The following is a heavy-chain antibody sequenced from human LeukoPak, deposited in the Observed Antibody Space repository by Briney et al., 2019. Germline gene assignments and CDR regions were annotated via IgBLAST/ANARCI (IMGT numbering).Heavy chain of an antibody. CDR1: GGSLSGNY. V-gene: IGHV4-34*01. J-gene: IGHJ6*02. CDR2: INYDGHT. D-gene: IGHD2-21*01. Sequence: SETLSLTCAVHGGSLSGNYWNWIRQTPAKGPEWLGDINYDGHTNYSPSLERRLTISVDSSKNQFALTLRSVTAADAAVYYCAVLVRHYGIDVWGQGTTVTVSS. CDR3: AVLVRHYGIDV.